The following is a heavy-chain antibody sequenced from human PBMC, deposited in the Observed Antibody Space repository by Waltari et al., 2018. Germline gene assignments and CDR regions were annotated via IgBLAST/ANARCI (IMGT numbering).Heavy chain of an antibody. CDR3: ARGSQLPFDY. D-gene: IGHD2-2*01. J-gene: IGHJ4*02. CDR2: ISYDGSNK. V-gene: IGHV3-30-3*01. Sequence: QVQLVESGGGVVQPGWSLRLSCAASGFTFSSYAMHWVRQAPGKGLEWVAVISYDGSNKYYADSVKGRFTISRDNSKNTLYLQMNSLRAEDTAVYYCARGSQLPFDYWGQGTLVTVSS. CDR1: GFTFSSYA.